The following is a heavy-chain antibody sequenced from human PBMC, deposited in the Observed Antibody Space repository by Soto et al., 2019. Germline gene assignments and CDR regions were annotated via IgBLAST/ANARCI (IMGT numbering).Heavy chain of an antibody. D-gene: IGHD5-18*01. CDR3: ARTNTAMVTGWFDP. V-gene: IGHV1-69*12. Sequence: QVQLVQSGAEVKKPGSSVKVSCKASGGTFSSYAISWVRQAPGQGLEWMGGIIPIFGTANYAQKFQGRVTITADESTCTAYMELSSLRSEDTAVYYCARTNTAMVTGWFDPWGQGTLVTVSS. J-gene: IGHJ5*02. CDR2: IIPIFGTA. CDR1: GGTFSSYA.